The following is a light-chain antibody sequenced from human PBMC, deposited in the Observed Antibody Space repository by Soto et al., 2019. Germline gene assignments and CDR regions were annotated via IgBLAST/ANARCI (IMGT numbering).Light chain of an antibody. J-gene: IGKJ4*01. CDR1: QNVTTK. CDR3: QEYHNWPCVT. Sequence: EIVLTQFPVALSVSPGERATLSFRVSQNVTTKLNWYQQKPGQAPRLLIYGASTRATGLPARFSGSGSETEFTLTISSLQSEDFAVYYCQEYHNWPCVTFGGGTKVETK. V-gene: IGKV3-15*01. CDR2: GAS.